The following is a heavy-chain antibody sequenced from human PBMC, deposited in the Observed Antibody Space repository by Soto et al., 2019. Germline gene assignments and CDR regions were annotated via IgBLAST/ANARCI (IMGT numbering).Heavy chain of an antibody. CDR1: GCTFSSYT. D-gene: IGHD4-17*01. CDR3: AREGYRDYCKPIDD. V-gene: IGHV1-69*13. J-gene: IGHJ4*02. Sequence: SVKDSCKTSGCTFSSYTFTWLGQAAGQGLEWMGGIIPLFGTANYAQKFQGRVTITADESTSTAYMQLSSLRSEDTATYYCAREGYRDYCKPIDDWGQGTLVTVSS. CDR2: IIPLFGTA.